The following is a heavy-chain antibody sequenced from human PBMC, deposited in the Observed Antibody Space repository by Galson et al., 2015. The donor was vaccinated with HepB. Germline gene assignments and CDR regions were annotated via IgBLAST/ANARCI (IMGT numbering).Heavy chain of an antibody. J-gene: IGHJ6*02. CDR2: INHSGIP. CDR1: GFTFSRYT. Sequence: LRLSCAASGFTFSRYTMNWVRQAPGKGPEWIGEINHSGIPKYNPSLRSRLTISIDRSKKQFSLKLKSVTAADTAVYYCPYFFGSGSFFMDVWGQGTAVTVSS. V-gene: IGHV4-34*08. D-gene: IGHD3-10*01. CDR3: PYFFGSGSFFMDV.